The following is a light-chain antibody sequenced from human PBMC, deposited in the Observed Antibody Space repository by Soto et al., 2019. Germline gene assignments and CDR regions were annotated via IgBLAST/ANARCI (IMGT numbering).Light chain of an antibody. CDR1: FNDVGGYNY. Sequence: QSALTQPPSASGSPGQSVTISCTGTFNDVGGYNYVSWYQQHPGKAPKVIIYEVYKRPSGVPDRFSRSKSGKTASQTVSGLQADDEADYYCSSYVGNNNLVFGGGTKVTVL. J-gene: IGLJ3*02. CDR2: EVY. V-gene: IGLV2-8*01. CDR3: SSYVGNNNLV.